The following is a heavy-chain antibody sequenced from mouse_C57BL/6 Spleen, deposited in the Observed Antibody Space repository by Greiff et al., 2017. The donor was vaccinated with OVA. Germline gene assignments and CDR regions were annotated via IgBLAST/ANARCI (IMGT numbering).Heavy chain of an antibody. V-gene: IGHV5-17*01. J-gene: IGHJ1*03. Sequence: EVKVVESGGGLVKPGGSLKLSCAASGFTFSDYGMHWVRQAPEKGLEWVAYISSGSSTIYYADTVKGRFTISRDNAKNTLFLQMTSLRSEDTAMYYCATLGYWYFDVWGTGTTVTVSS. CDR3: ATLGYWYFDV. D-gene: IGHD4-1*01. CDR2: ISSGSSTI. CDR1: GFTFSDYG.